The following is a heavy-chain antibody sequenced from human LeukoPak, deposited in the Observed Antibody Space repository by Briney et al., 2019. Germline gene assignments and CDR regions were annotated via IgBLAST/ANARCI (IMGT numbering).Heavy chain of an antibody. J-gene: IGHJ5*02. V-gene: IGHV4-59*01. CDR1: GGSISSYY. Sequence: WETLSLTCTVSGGSISSYYWSWIRQPPGKGLEWIGYIYYSGSTNYNPSLKSRVTISVDTSKNQFSLKLSSVTAADTAVYYCARGYYYDSSGYYNWFDPWGQGTLVTVSS. CDR3: ARGYYYDSSGYYNWFDP. D-gene: IGHD3-22*01. CDR2: IYYSGST.